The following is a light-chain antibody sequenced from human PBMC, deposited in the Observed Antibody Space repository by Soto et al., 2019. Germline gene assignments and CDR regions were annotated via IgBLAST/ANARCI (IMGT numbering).Light chain of an antibody. Sequence: QSALTQPASVSGSPGQSIAISCTGSSSDVGIYNYVSWYQQHPGKVPKLIIYEVSNRPSGVSNRFSGSKSGNTASLTISGRQAEDEADYYCSSSTTRSTRGFGNGTKLTVL. CDR2: EVS. CDR3: SSSTTRSTRG. CDR1: SSDVGIYNY. V-gene: IGLV2-14*01. J-gene: IGLJ1*01.